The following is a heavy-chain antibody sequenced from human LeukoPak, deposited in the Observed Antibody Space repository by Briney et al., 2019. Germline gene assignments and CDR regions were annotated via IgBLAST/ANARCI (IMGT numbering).Heavy chain of an antibody. Sequence: SETLSLTCAVYGGSFSGYYWSWIRQPPGKGLEWIGEINHSGSTNYNPSLKSRVTISVDTSKNQFSLKLSSVTAADTAVYYCARLTPRSGSYYYWGQGTLVTVSS. V-gene: IGHV4-34*01. CDR3: ARLTPRSGSYYY. J-gene: IGHJ4*02. CDR1: GGSFSGYY. D-gene: IGHD1-26*01. CDR2: INHSGST.